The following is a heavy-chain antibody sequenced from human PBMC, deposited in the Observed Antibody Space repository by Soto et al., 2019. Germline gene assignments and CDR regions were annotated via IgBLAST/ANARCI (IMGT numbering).Heavy chain of an antibody. D-gene: IGHD3-10*01. CDR1: GGSISTGCYY. Sequence: QVQLQESGPGLVKPSQTLSLTCTVSGGSISTGCYYWTWIRQQPGKVLEWMGYIYYSGSTYYNPSLKSRVTISVDTSTNQFSLKLSSVTAADTAVYYCERVLSGTRFDNWGQGTLVTDS. V-gene: IGHV4-31*03. J-gene: IGHJ4*02. CDR3: ERVLSGTRFDN. CDR2: IYYSGST.